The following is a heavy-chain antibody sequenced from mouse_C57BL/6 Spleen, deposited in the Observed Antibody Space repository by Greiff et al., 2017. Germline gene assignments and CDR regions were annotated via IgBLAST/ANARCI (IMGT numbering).Heavy chain of an antibody. CDR1: GFTFSDYY. V-gene: IGHV5-16*02. CDR2: INYDGSST. Sequence: EVNVVESEGGLVQPGSSMKLSCTASGFTFSDYYMAWVRQVPEKGLEWVANINYDGSSTYYLDSLKSRFIISRDNAKNILYLQMSSLKSEDTAMYYCARHLTLPDYWGQGTTLTVSS. D-gene: IGHD5-5*01. J-gene: IGHJ2*01. CDR3: ARHLTLPDY.